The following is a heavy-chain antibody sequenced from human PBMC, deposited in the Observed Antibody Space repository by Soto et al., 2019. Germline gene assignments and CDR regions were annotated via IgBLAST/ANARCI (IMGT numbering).Heavy chain of an antibody. CDR1: GFTVSSNY. CDR2: IYSGGST. V-gene: IGHV3-53*01. J-gene: IGHJ6*02. D-gene: IGHD3-3*01. Sequence: GGSLRLSCADSGFTVSSNYMSWVRQAPGKGLEKVSVIYSGGSTYYADSKKGRFTISRDNSKNTLYLQMNSLRAEDTVVYYCARVMASWSGPPRGLYYYGMDVWGQGTTVTVSS. CDR3: ARVMASWSGPPRGLYYYGMDV.